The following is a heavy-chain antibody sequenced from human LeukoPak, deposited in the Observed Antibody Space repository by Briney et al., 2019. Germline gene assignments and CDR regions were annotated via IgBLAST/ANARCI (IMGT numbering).Heavy chain of an antibody. CDR2: TSGSGGST. J-gene: IGHJ4*02. CDR3: AKLHNLNCDY. CDR1: GFTFSDYA. Sequence: PGGSLRLSCAASGFTFSDYAMSWVRQAPGKGLEWVSTTSGSGGSTYYADSVKGRFTISRDSSKNTLYLQMNNLRPEDTAVYYCAKLHNLNCDYWGLGTLVTVSS. V-gene: IGHV3-23*01. D-gene: IGHD1-14*01.